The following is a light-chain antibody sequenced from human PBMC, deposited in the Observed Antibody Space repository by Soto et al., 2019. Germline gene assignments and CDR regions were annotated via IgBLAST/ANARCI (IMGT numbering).Light chain of an antibody. CDR1: QSVRGL. V-gene: IGKV3-11*01. Sequence: EVVLTQSPVTLSLYPGERATLSCRASQSVRGLLAWYQQKPGQAPRLLIYDAYNRATGIPPRFGGSGSGTDFNLNIASLEPEDSAIYFCQQRSSWPPTFGQGTRLEI. J-gene: IGKJ5*01. CDR2: DAY. CDR3: QQRSSWPPT.